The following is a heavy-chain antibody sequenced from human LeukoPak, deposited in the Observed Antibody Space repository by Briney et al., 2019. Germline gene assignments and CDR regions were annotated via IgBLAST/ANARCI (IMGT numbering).Heavy chain of an antibody. CDR1: GFTVGSNY. D-gene: IGHD3-10*01. CDR2: IYRDGRT. V-gene: IGHV3-53*01. Sequence: PGGSLRLSCAASGFTVGSNYMSWVRQAPGKGLEWVSEIYRDGRTYYAASVKGRLNIARDNSKNTMYVQMNSLRAEDSAVYYCAKDMDGGGYGSGSYFDYWGQGTMVTVSS. J-gene: IGHJ4*02. CDR3: AKDMDGGGYGSGSYFDY.